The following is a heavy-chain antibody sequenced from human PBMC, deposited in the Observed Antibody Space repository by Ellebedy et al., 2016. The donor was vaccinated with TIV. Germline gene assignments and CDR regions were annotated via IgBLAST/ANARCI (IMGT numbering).Heavy chain of an antibody. J-gene: IGHJ6*02. Sequence: ASVKVSCXASGYTFSSYDINWVRQATGQGLEWMGWMNPNSGKTGYAQKFQGRVTMTRNTSINTAYMEMSGLKSEDTAVYYCARWGEYCSGSVCLYTMDVWGRGTTVTVSS. CDR3: ARWGEYCSGSVCLYTMDV. CDR1: GYTFSSYD. CDR2: MNPNSGKT. D-gene: IGHD2-15*01. V-gene: IGHV1-8*01.